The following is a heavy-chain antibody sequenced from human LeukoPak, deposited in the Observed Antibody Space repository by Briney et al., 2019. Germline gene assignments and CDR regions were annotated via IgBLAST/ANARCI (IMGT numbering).Heavy chain of an antibody. Sequence: SETLSLTCTVSGYSISSGYYWGWIRQPPGKGLEWIGSIYHSGSTYYNPSLKSRVTISVDTSKNQFSLKLSSVTAADTAVYYCARDSRHDFWSGYYTGSFDPWGQGTLVTVSS. CDR3: ARDSRHDFWSGYYTGSFDP. V-gene: IGHV4-38-2*02. J-gene: IGHJ5*02. CDR1: GYSISSGYY. CDR2: IYHSGST. D-gene: IGHD3-3*01.